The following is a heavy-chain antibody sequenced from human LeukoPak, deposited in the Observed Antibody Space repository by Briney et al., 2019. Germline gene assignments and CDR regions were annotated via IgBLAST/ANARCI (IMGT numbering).Heavy chain of an antibody. CDR2: ISSSSSTI. CDR3: ARGRDGYNSGAFDI. V-gene: IGHV3-48*01. CDR1: GFTFSSYS. D-gene: IGHD5-24*01. J-gene: IGHJ3*02. Sequence: PGGSLRLSCAASGFTFSSYSMNWVRQAPGKGLEWVSYISSSSSTIYYADSVKGRFTISRDNAKNSLYLQMNSLRAEDTAVYYCARGRDGYNSGAFDIWGQGTMVTVSS.